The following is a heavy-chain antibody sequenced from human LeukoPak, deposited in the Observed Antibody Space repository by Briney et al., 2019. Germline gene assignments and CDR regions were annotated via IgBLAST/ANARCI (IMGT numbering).Heavy chain of an antibody. V-gene: IGHV1-18*01. Sequence: ASVKVSCKASGYTFTSYGISWVRQAPGQGLEWMGWISAYNGNTNYAQKLQGRVTMTTDTSTSTAYMELSRLRSDDTAVYYCARPPRLRYFDWDHDAFDIWGQGTMVTVSS. D-gene: IGHD3-9*01. J-gene: IGHJ3*02. CDR2: ISAYNGNT. CDR3: ARPPRLRYFDWDHDAFDI. CDR1: GYTFTSYG.